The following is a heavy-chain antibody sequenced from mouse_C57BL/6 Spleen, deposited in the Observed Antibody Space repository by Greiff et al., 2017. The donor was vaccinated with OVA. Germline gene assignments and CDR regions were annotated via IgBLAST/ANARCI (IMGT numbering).Heavy chain of an antibody. CDR2: IRNKANGYTT. J-gene: IGHJ2*01. V-gene: IGHV7-3*01. CDR3: ARYEVTYYFDY. D-gene: IGHD2-2*01. CDR1: GFTFTDYY. Sequence: DVMLVESGGGLVQPGGSLSLSCAASGFTFTDYYMSWVRQPPGKGLEWLGFIRNKANGYTTEYSASVKGRFTISRDNSQSILYLQMNALRAEDSATYYCARYEVTYYFDYWGQGTTLTVSS.